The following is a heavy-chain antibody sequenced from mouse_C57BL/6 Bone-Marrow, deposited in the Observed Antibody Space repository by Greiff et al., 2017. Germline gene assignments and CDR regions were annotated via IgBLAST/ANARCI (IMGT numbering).Heavy chain of an antibody. J-gene: IGHJ3*01. V-gene: IGHV3-6*01. CDR1: GYSITSGYY. Sequence: EVKLVESGPGLVKPSQSLSLTCSVTGYSITSGYYWNWIRQFPGNKLEWMGYISYDGSNNYNPSLKNRISITRDTSKNQFFLKLNSVTTEDTATYYCASLYDYDVGFAYWGQGTLVTVSA. CDR3: ASLYDYDVGFAY. CDR2: ISYDGSN. D-gene: IGHD2-4*01.